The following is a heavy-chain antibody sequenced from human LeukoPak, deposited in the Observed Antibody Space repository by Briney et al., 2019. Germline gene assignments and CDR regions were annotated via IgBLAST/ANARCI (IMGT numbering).Heavy chain of an antibody. CDR2: IYPSDSDT. CDR3: ARRASLGFCTNGVCPYFDY. CDR1: GYTFTTYW. Sequence: GESLQISCKGSGYTFTTYWIGWVRQMPGKGLEWMGIIYPSDSDTSYSPSFQGQVTISADKSVNTAYLQWSSLKASDTAIYYCARRASLGFCTNGVCPYFDYWGQGTLVTVSS. D-gene: IGHD2-8*01. J-gene: IGHJ4*02. V-gene: IGHV5-51*01.